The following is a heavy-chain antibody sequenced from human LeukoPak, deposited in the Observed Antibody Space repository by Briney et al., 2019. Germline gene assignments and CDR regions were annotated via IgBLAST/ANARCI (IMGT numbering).Heavy chain of an antibody. CDR2: IYHSGNI. CDR3: ARHDSSGPYNAFDI. CDR1: GGSISSTTYY. Sequence: PSETLSLTCTVSGGSISSTTYYWGWIRQPPGKGLEWIVSIYHSGNIYYNPSLKSRVTISVDTSKNQFSLKLSSVTAADTAVYYCARHDSSGPYNAFDIWGQGTMVTVSS. V-gene: IGHV4-39*01. D-gene: IGHD3-22*01. J-gene: IGHJ3*02.